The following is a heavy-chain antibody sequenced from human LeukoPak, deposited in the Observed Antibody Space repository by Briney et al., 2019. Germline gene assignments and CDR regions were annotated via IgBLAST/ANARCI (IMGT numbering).Heavy chain of an antibody. V-gene: IGHV3-23*01. CDR2: ISDSGGHT. CDR3: AKGVRSRGSYPDY. CDR1: GLTFSSYA. Sequence: PGGSLRLSCAASGLTFSSYAMNWVRQAPGKGLEWVSAISDSGGHTYYADSVKGRFTISRDNSKNTLYLQMNSLRADDTAVYYCAKGVRSRGSYPDYWGQGTLVTVSS. D-gene: IGHD1-26*01. J-gene: IGHJ4*02.